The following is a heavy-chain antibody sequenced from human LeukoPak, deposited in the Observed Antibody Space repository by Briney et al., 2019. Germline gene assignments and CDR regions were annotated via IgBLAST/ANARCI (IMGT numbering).Heavy chain of an antibody. Sequence: GGSLRLSCAASGFTFSSYAMSWVRQAPGKGLEWVSGISGSGGNTYYADSVKGRFTISRDNSKNTLYLQMNSLRAEDTAVYYCAKASSGWEFDYWGQGTLVTVSS. J-gene: IGHJ4*02. CDR2: ISGSGGNT. V-gene: IGHV3-23*01. CDR3: AKASSGWEFDY. CDR1: GFTFSSYA. D-gene: IGHD6-19*01.